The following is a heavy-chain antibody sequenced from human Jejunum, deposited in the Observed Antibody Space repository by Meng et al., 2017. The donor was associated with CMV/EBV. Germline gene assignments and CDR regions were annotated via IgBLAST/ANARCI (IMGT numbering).Heavy chain of an antibody. V-gene: IGHV3-21*01. CDR3: VREDSNYEGGDWFDP. CDR2: IPSSSSYI. J-gene: IGHJ5*02. D-gene: IGHD4-11*01. CDR1: FTCGSYS. Sequence: FTCGSYSKGWVRPAPGQGLEWVSFIPSSSSYIYNADSVKGRFTISRDNAKNSLYLQMNSLRAEDTAVYYCVREDSNYEGGDWFDPWGQGTLVTVSS.